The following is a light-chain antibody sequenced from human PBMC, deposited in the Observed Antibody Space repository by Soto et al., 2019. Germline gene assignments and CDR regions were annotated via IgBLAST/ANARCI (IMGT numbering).Light chain of an antibody. CDR3: AAWDGSLNGWV. V-gene: IGLV1-44*01. J-gene: IGLJ3*02. CDR2: NND. Sequence: QSVLTQAPSASGTPGQRVTISCSGSNSNIGSNTVSWYQQVPGTAPKVLIYNNDQRPSGVPDRLSGSKSGTSASLAIGGLQSEDEADYYCAAWDGSLNGWVFGGRTKVTVL. CDR1: NSNIGSNT.